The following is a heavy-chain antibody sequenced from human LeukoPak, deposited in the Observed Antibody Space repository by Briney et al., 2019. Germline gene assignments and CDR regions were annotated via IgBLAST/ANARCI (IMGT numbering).Heavy chain of an antibody. CDR3: ARSRWLTNYDYYYYYYMDV. CDR2: ISYDGSNK. CDR1: GGSFSGYY. Sequence: LSLTCAVYGGSFSGYYWSWIRQAPGKGLEWVAVISYDGSNKYYADSVKGRFTISRDNSKNTLYLQMNSLRAEDTAVYYCARSRWLTNYDYYYYYYMDVWGKGTTVTVSS. V-gene: IGHV3-30*03. D-gene: IGHD6-19*01. J-gene: IGHJ6*03.